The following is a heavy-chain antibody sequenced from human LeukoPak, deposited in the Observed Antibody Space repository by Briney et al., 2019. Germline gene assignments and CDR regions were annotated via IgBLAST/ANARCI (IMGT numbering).Heavy chain of an antibody. J-gene: IGHJ1*01. CDR1: GGTFSSYT. V-gene: IGHV1-69*02. Sequence: ASVKVSCKASGGTFSSYTINWVRQAPGQGLEWMGRIIPILGIANYAQKFQGRVTITADKSTSTAYMELRSLRSDDTAVYYCAAYGDYDDWGQGTPVTVSS. D-gene: IGHD4-17*01. CDR3: AAYGDYDD. CDR2: IIPILGIA.